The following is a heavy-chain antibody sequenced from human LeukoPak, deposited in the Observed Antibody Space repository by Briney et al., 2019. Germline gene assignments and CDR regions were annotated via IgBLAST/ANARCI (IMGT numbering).Heavy chain of an antibody. J-gene: IGHJ4*02. CDR2: INPNSGGT. D-gene: IGHD3-22*01. V-gene: IGHV1-2*02. CDR3: ATIRASSGYYDLDY. CDR1: GYTFTGYY. Sequence: ASVKVSCKASGYTFTGYYMHWVRQAPGQGLEWMGWINPNSGGTNYAQKFQGRVTMTRDTSISTAYMELSRLRSDDTAVYYCATIRASSGYYDLDYWGQGTLVTVSS.